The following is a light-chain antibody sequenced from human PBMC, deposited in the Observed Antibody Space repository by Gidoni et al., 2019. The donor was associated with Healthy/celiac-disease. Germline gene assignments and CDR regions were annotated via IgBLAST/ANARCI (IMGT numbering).Light chain of an antibody. CDR1: QSISSW. CDR2: KAS. V-gene: IGKV1-5*03. J-gene: IGKJ1*01. CDR3: QQYNSYWT. Sequence: DIQMTQSPSTLSASVGDRVTITCRASQSISSWLAWYQQKPWKAPKLLIYKASSLESGVPSRFSGSGSGTEFTLTISSLPPDDFATYYCQQYNSYWTFGQGTKVEIK.